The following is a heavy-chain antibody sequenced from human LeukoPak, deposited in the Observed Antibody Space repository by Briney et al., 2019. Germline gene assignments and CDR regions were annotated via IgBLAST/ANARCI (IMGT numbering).Heavy chain of an antibody. CDR2: IYHTGST. CDR3: AKTRDDLLVGHIDY. Sequence: PSETLSLTCTVSGYSISSGYYWGWIRQSPGKGLEWIGSIYHTGSTYYNPSLKSRLTISVDTSKNQFSLKLSPVTAADTAVYYCAKTRDDLLVGHIDYWGQGTLVTVSS. CDR1: GYSISSGYY. D-gene: IGHD3/OR15-3a*01. V-gene: IGHV4-38-2*02. J-gene: IGHJ4*02.